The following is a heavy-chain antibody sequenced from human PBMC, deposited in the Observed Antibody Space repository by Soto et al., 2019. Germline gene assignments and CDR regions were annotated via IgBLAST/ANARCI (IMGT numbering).Heavy chain of an antibody. CDR2: IYYSGST. Sequence: SETLSLTCTVSGGSICSSSYYWGWIRQPPGKGLEWIGSIYYSGSTYYNPSLKSRVTISVDTSKNQFSLKLSSVTAADTAVYYCARLGDSSGYYYVSSYYFDYWGQGTLVTVSS. J-gene: IGHJ4*02. D-gene: IGHD3-22*01. V-gene: IGHV4-39*01. CDR3: ARLGDSSGYYYVSSYYFDY. CDR1: GGSICSSSYY.